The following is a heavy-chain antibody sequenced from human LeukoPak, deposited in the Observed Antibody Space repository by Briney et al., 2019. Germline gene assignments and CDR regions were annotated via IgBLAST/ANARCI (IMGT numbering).Heavy chain of an antibody. D-gene: IGHD2-2*01. Sequence: SETLSLTCTVSGGSIRSTSYYWGWIRQPPGKQVELIGSIYYNGSTYYNPSLKSRVTISVDTSKNQFSLKLSSVTAADTAVYYCARGVPFYYFDYWGQGTLVTVSS. CDR1: GGSIRSTSYY. J-gene: IGHJ4*02. CDR3: ARGVPFYYFDY. V-gene: IGHV4-39*07. CDR2: IYYNGST.